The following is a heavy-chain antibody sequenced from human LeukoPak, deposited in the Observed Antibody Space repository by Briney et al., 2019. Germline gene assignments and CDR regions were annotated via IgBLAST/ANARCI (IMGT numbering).Heavy chain of an antibody. CDR3: ARPGVVATISYYYYGMDV. CDR2: ISSSSSYI. CDR1: GFTFSSYS. Sequence: GGSLRLSCAASGFTFSSYSMNWVRQAPGKGLEWVSSISSSSSYIYYADSVKGRFTISRDIAKNSLYLQMNSLRAEDTAVYYCARPGVVATISYYYYGMDVWGQGTTVTVSS. V-gene: IGHV3-21*01. D-gene: IGHD5-12*01. J-gene: IGHJ6*02.